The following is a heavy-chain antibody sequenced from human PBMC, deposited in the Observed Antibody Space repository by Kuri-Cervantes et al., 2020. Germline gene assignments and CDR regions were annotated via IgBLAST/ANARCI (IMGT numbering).Heavy chain of an antibody. J-gene: IGHJ4*02. D-gene: IGHD1-26*01. V-gene: IGHV2-5*08. CDR2: IYWDDDK. Sequence: SWIRQPPGKALEWLALIYWDDDKRYSPSLKSRLTITKDTSKNQVVLTMTNMDPVDTATYYCARATTCGTSAPYFDFWGQGTLVTVSS. CDR3: ARATTCGTSAPYFDF.